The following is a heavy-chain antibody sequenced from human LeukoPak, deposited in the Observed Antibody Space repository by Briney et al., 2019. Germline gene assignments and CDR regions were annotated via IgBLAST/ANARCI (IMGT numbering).Heavy chain of an antibody. D-gene: IGHD3-22*01. CDR2: IYPGDSDT. J-gene: IGHJ3*02. CDR1: GYHFSTYR. V-gene: IGHV5-51*01. CDR3: ARPRTLYDSSGYYYGNAFDI. Sequence: GESLQISCKGFGYHFSTYRIGWVRQMPGKGLEWMGIIYPGDSDTTYSPSFQGQVTISADKSISTTYLQLSSLKASDTAMYYCARPRTLYDSSGYYYGNAFDIWGQGTMVTVSS.